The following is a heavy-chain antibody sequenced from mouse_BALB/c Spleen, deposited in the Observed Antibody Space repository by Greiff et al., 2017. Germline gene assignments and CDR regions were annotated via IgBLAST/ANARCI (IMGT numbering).Heavy chain of an antibody. J-gene: IGHJ4*01. CDR1: GFSLTSYG. CDR2: IWAGGST. V-gene: IGHV2-9*02. Sequence: VMLVESGPGLVAPSQSLSITCTVSGFSLTSYGVHWVRQPPGKGLEWLGVIWAGGSTNYNSALMSRLSISKDNSKSQVFLKMNSLQTDDTAMYYCARVYYRYDGPYAMDYWGQGTSVTVSS. D-gene: IGHD2-14*01. CDR3: ARVYYRYDGPYAMDY.